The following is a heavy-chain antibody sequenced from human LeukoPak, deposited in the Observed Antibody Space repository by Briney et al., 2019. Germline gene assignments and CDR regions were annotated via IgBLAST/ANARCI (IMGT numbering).Heavy chain of an antibody. J-gene: IGHJ4*02. CDR1: GFTFSSYA. D-gene: IGHD1-26*01. V-gene: IGHV3-23*01. CDR2: ISGSGGST. CDR3: AKDPHSGSYYVYYFDY. Sequence: PGGSLRPSCAASGFTFSSYAMSWVRQAPGKGLEWVSAISGSGGSTYYADSVKGRFTISRDNSKNTLYLQMNSLRAEDTAVYYCAKDPHSGSYYVYYFDYWGQGTLVTVSS.